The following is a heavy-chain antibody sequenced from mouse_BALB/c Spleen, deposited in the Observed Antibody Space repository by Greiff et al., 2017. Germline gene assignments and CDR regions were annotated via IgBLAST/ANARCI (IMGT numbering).Heavy chain of an antibody. D-gene: IGHD2-14*01. CDR1: GFTFSSFG. CDR2: ISSGSSTI. Sequence: EVKLVESGGGLVQPGGSRKLSCAASGFTFSSFGMHWVRQAPEKGLEWVAYISSGSSTIYYADTVKGRFTISRDNPKNTLFLQMTSLRSEDTAMYYCATAYYRYDGYAMDYWGQGTSVTVSS. V-gene: IGHV5-17*02. CDR3: ATAYYRYDGYAMDY. J-gene: IGHJ4*01.